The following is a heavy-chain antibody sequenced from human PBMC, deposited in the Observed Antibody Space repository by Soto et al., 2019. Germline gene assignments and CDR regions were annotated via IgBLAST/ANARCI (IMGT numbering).Heavy chain of an antibody. CDR1: GGSISRGGYH. Sequence: SETLSLTCTVSGGSISRGGYHWSWIRQHPGKGLEWIGYIYYSGSTSYNPSLKSRVTISVDTSKNQFSLKLRSVTAADTAVYYCARGPCGSGDTCYPFYWGQGTLVTVSS. J-gene: IGHJ4*02. CDR3: ARGPCGSGDTCYPFY. V-gene: IGHV4-31*03. CDR2: IYYSGST. D-gene: IGHD2-15*01.